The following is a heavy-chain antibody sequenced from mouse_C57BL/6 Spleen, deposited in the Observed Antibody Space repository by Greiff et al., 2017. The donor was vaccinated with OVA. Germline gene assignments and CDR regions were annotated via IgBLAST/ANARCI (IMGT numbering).Heavy chain of an antibody. D-gene: IGHD2-10*01. CDR3: ARGGLQGFAY. V-gene: IGHV5-4*01. CDR1: GFTFSSYA. J-gene: IGHJ3*01. Sequence: EVQLQQSGGGLVKPGGSLKLSCAASGFTFSSYAMSWVRQTPEKRLEWVATISDGGSYTYYPDNVKGRFTISRDNAKNNLYLQMSHLKSEDTAMYYCARGGLQGFAYWGQGTLVTVSA. CDR2: ISDGGSYT.